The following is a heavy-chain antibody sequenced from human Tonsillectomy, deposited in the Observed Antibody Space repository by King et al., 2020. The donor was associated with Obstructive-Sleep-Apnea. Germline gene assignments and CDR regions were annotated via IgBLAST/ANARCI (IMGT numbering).Heavy chain of an antibody. J-gene: IGHJ6*02. CDR1: GFTFDDYA. V-gene: IGHV3-9*01. CDR3: AKGRYYGMDV. CDR2: ISWNSGSI. Sequence: VQLVESGGGLVQPGRSLRLSCAASGFTFDDYAMHWVRQAPGKGLEWVSGISWNSGSIGYADSVKGRFTISRDNAKNSLYLQMNSLRAEDTALYYCAKGRYYGMDVWGQGTTVTVSS.